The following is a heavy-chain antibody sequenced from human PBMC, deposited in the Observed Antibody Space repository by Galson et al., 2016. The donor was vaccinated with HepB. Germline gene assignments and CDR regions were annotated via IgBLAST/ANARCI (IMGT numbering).Heavy chain of an antibody. CDR2: ISYDGNNK. Sequence: SLRLSCAATGFKFDDYVMVWVRQAPGKGLEWVAVISYDGNNKHYADSVKGRFTISRDSSNNTLYLQMNSLRSEDTVIYYCAKDLRGTSGWPNPFDYWGQGTLVTVSS. V-gene: IGHV3-30*18. CDR3: AKDLRGTSGWPNPFDY. D-gene: IGHD6-19*01. CDR1: GFKFDDYV. J-gene: IGHJ4*02.